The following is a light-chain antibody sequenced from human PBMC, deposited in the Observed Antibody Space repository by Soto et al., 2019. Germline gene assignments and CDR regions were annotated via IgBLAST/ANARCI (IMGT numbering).Light chain of an antibody. Sequence: QSVLTQPPSVSGAPGQRVTISCTGSSSNIGAGYDVHWYQQLPGTAPKLLIYGNSNRPSGVPDRFSGSKSGTSASLAITGLQAEDEADYYCQSYDSSLGLIVFGTGTKVTVL. V-gene: IGLV1-40*01. CDR2: GNS. CDR1: SSNIGAGYD. CDR3: QSYDSSLGLIV. J-gene: IGLJ1*01.